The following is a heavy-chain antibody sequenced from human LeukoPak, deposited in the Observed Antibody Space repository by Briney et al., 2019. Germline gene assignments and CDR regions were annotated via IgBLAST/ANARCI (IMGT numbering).Heavy chain of an antibody. D-gene: IGHD3-22*01. Sequence: LSLTCAISGAFIDSNNWWSWVRQTPGKGLEWIAEIFHSGSTNYNPFLKSRVTISLDESKDQFYLKLNSVTAADTAVYYCARAPKYYFDSSASWYFDIWGLGTLVAVSS. CDR3: ARAPKYYFDSSASWYFDI. J-gene: IGHJ2*01. CDR1: GAFIDSNNW. CDR2: IFHSGST. V-gene: IGHV4-4*02.